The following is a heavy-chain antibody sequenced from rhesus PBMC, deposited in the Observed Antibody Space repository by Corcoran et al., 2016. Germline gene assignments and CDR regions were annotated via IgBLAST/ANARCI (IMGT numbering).Heavy chain of an antibody. CDR1: GGSISDSYR. J-gene: IGHJ4*01. Sequence: QVQLQESGPGVVKPSETLSLTCAVSGGSISDSYRWSWIRQPPGKGLEWIGYIYGSSTSTNDNPSLKRRGNISKDTSKNQFSLKLSSVTAADTAVYYCARQDWNYRFDYWGQGVLVTVSS. V-gene: IGHV4S10*01. CDR2: IYGSSTST. D-gene: IGHD1-26*01. CDR3: ARQDWNYRFDY.